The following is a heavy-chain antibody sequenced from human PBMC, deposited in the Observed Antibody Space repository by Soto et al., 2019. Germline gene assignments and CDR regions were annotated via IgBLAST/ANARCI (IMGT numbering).Heavy chain of an antibody. CDR1: GGSVSSGSYY. CDR3: ARGIEGWYQGRYYYGMDV. CDR2: IYYSGST. V-gene: IGHV4-61*01. D-gene: IGHD6-19*01. J-gene: IGHJ6*02. Sequence: QVQLQESGPGLVKPSETLSLTCTVSGGSVSSGSYYWSWIRHPPGQGLEWIGYIYYSGSTNYNPSLKSRGTISGDPSKNQCSLKPSSVAAADTAVYYCARGIEGWYQGRYYYGMDVWGQGTTVTVSS.